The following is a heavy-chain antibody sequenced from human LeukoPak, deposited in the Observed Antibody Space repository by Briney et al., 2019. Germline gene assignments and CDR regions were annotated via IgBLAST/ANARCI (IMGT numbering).Heavy chain of an antibody. CDR1: GYTFTSYG. V-gene: IGHV1-18*01. Sequence: RASVKVSCKASGYTFTSYGISWVRQAPGQGLEWMGWISAHNGNTNYAQKLQGRVTMTTDTSTSTAYMELRSLRSDDTAVYYCARDRWQWLAFYYYGMDVWGQGTTVTVSS. D-gene: IGHD6-19*01. CDR3: ARDRWQWLAFYYYGMDV. CDR2: ISAHNGNT. J-gene: IGHJ6*02.